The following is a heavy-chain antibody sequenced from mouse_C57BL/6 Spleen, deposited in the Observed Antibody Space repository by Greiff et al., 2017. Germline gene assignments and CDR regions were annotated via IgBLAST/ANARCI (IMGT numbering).Heavy chain of an antibody. CDR1: GFTFSSYA. J-gene: IGHJ1*03. Sequence: DVQLVESGGGLVKPGGSLKLSCAASGFTFSSYAMSWVRQTPEKRLEWVATISDGGSYTYYPDNVKGRFTISRDNAKTNLYLQMSHLKSEDTAMYYCARDRVYYDYANWYFDVWGTGTTVTVSS. CDR2: ISDGGSYT. CDR3: ARDRVYYDYANWYFDV. V-gene: IGHV5-4*01. D-gene: IGHD2-4*01.